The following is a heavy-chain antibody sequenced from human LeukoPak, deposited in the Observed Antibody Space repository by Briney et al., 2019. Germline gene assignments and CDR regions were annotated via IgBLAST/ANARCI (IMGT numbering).Heavy chain of an antibody. CDR3: VRDKVDNAYTGSLFDY. Sequence: GGSLRLSCGTSGFAFSSYWMSWVRQAPGKGLEWVAFIKPDGSEKHYVDSVKGRFTISRDNAKNSVYLQMNSLRAEDTAVYYCVRDKVDNAYTGSLFDYWGQGTLVTVSS. CDR1: GFAFSSYW. V-gene: IGHV3-7*01. D-gene: IGHD5-24*01. J-gene: IGHJ4*02. CDR2: IKPDGSEK.